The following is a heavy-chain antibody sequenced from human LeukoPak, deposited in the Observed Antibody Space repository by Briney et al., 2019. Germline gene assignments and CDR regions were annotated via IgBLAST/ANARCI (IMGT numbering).Heavy chain of an antibody. Sequence: GESLKISCKGSGYSFTSYWIGWVRQMPGKGLGWMGIIYPGDSDSRYSPSFQGQVTISADKSISTAYLQWSSLKASDTAMYYCARLSSLYCSGGSCYARYWGQGTLVTVSS. V-gene: IGHV5-51*01. J-gene: IGHJ4*02. CDR3: ARLSSLYCSGGSCYARY. CDR1: GYSFTSYW. CDR2: IYPGDSDS. D-gene: IGHD2-15*01.